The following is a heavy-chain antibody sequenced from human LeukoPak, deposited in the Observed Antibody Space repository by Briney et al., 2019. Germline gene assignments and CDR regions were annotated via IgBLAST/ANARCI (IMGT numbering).Heavy chain of an antibody. J-gene: IGHJ4*02. D-gene: IGHD6-19*01. Sequence: GGSLRLSCAASGFIFNNYAMSWVRQAPGKGLEWVSAASGIGENTYYADSVKGRVTISRDNSRNTLYLQMNSRRAEDTAVYHCAKSRAHSSGALNSWGQGTLVTVSS. CDR1: GFIFNNYA. CDR2: ASGIGENT. CDR3: AKSRAHSSGALNS. V-gene: IGHV3-23*01.